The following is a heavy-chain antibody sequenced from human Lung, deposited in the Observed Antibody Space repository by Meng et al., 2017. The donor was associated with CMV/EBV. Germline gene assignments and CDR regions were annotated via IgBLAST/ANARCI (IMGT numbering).Heavy chain of an antibody. CDR3: AGGY. CDR1: GFTFSIYA. J-gene: IGHJ4*02. CDR2: ISGNGGTT. V-gene: IGHV3-23*01. Sequence: EVQLLESGGGLVQPGGSLRLSCVASGFTFSIYALTWVRQAPGKGLEWVSGISGNGGTTYYADSVKGRFTISRDNSKSTLYLQMNSLRGDDTAVYYCAGGYWGPGTPVTVSS. D-gene: IGHD3-16*01.